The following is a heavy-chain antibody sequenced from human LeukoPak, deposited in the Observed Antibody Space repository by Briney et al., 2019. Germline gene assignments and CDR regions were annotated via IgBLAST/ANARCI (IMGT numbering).Heavy chain of an antibody. CDR2: INPNSGGT. CDR1: GYTFTGYY. CDR3: AREKYGSGSYYEA. V-gene: IGHV1-2*02. Sequence: GASVKVSCKASGYTFTGYYMHWVRQAPGQGLEWMGWINPNSGGTNYAQKFQGRVTMTRDTSIGTAYMELSRLRSDDTAVYYCAREKYGSGSYYEAWGQGTLVTVSS. D-gene: IGHD3-10*01. J-gene: IGHJ5*02.